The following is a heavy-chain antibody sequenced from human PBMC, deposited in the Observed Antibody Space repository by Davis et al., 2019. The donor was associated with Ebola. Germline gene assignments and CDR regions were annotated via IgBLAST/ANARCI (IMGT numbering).Heavy chain of an antibody. V-gene: IGHV1-69*04. CDR1: GGTFSSYA. D-gene: IGHD6-13*01. J-gene: IGHJ6*02. Sequence: SVKVSCKASGGTFSSYAISWVRQAPGQGLEWMGRIIPILGIANYAQKFQGRVTITADESTSTAYMELSSLRSEDTAVYYCARDRVFGAGSLDVWGQGTTVTVSS. CDR3: ARDRVFGAGSLDV. CDR2: IIPILGIA.